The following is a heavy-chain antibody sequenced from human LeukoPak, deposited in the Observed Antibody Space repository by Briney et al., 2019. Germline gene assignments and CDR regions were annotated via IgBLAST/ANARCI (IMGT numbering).Heavy chain of an antibody. Sequence: SWIRQPPGKGLEWIGYIYHSGSTYYNPSLKSRVTISVDRSKNQFSLKLSSVTAADTAVYYCARVKRDVVVVPAALDYWGQGTLVTVSS. D-gene: IGHD2-2*01. J-gene: IGHJ4*02. CDR3: ARVKRDVVVVPAALDY. V-gene: IGHV4-30-2*01. CDR2: IYHSGST.